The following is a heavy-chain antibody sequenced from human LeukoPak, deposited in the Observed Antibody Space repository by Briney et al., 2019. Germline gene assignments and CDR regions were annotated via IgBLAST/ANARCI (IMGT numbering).Heavy chain of an antibody. D-gene: IGHD4-23*01. CDR2: INPNSGGT. V-gene: IGHV1-2*04. Sequence: GASVKVSCKTSGYTFTSYGISWVQQAPGQGLEWMGWINPNSGGTNYAQKFQGWVTMTRDTSISTAYMELSRLRSDDTAVYYCAREGYGGNVLDYWGQGTLVTVSS. J-gene: IGHJ4*02. CDR1: GYTFTSYG. CDR3: AREGYGGNVLDY.